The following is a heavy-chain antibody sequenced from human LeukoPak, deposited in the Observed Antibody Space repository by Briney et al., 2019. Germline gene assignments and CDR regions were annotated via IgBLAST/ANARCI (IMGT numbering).Heavy chain of an antibody. Sequence: ASVKVSCKASGGTFSSYAISWVRQAPGQGLEWMGRIIPILGIANYAQKFQGRVTITADKSTSTAYMELSSLRSEDTAVYYCAREGGWRFGEFSNWFDPWGQGTLVTVSS. D-gene: IGHD3-10*01. V-gene: IGHV1-69*04. CDR3: AREGGWRFGEFSNWFDP. CDR1: GGTFSSYA. CDR2: IIPILGIA. J-gene: IGHJ5*02.